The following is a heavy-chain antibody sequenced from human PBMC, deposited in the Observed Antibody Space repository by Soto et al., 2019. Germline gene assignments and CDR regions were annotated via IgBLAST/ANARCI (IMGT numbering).Heavy chain of an antibody. D-gene: IGHD6-13*01. CDR1: GYTLTELS. CDR2: FDPEDGET. Sequence: ASVKVSCKVSGYTLTELSMHWVRQAPGKGLEWVGGFDPEDGETIYAQKFQGRVTMTEDTSTDTAYMELSSLRSEDTAVYYCATGNGAAAGTFNHWGQGTLVTVYS. CDR3: ATGNGAAAGTFNH. J-gene: IGHJ4*02. V-gene: IGHV1-24*01.